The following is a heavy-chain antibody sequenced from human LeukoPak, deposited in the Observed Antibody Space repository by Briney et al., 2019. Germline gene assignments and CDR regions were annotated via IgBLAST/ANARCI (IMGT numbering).Heavy chain of an antibody. J-gene: IGHJ4*02. CDR1: GFTFSSYA. CDR2: ISGSGGST. V-gene: IGHV3-23*01. D-gene: IGHD2-15*01. Sequence: PGGSLRLSCAASGFTFSSYAMSWVRQAPGKGLEWVPAISGSGGSTYYADSVKGRFTISRDNSKNTLYLQMNSLRAEDTAVYYCAKAPFIVVVTMFDYWGQGTLVTVSS. CDR3: AKAPFIVVVTMFDY.